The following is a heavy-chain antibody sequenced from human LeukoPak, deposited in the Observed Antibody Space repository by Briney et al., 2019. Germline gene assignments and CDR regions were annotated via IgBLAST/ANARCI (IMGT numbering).Heavy chain of an antibody. Sequence: GGSLRLSCAASGFTFSSYSMNWDRQAPGKGLEWVSSISSSSSYIYYADSVKGRFTISRDNAKNSLYLQMNSLRAEDTAVYYCARERIQLWLIEHAFDIWGQGTMVTVSS. CDR3: ARERIQLWLIEHAFDI. J-gene: IGHJ3*02. CDR2: ISSSSSYI. D-gene: IGHD5-18*01. CDR1: GFTFSSYS. V-gene: IGHV3-21*01.